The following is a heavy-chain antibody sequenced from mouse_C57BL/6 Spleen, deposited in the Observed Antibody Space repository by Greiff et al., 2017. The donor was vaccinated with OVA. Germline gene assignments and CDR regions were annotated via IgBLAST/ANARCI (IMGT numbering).Heavy chain of an antibody. Sequence: VQLQQSGAELVRPGTSVKMSCKASGYTFTNYWIGWVKQRPGHGLEWIGDIYPGGGYTNYNEKFKGKATLTADKSSSTAYMQFSSLTSEDSAVYYSAREGAVIARRYFDVWGTGTTVTVSS. CDR3: AREGAVIARRYFDV. CDR1: GYTFTNYW. V-gene: IGHV1-63*01. J-gene: IGHJ1*03. CDR2: IYPGGGYT. D-gene: IGHD1-1*01.